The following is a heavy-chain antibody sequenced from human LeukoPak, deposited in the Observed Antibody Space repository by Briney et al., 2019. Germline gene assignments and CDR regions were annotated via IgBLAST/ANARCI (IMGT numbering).Heavy chain of an antibody. J-gene: IGHJ3*02. CDR1: GFTFSSYE. CDR2: ISSSGSTI. V-gene: IGHV3-48*03. Sequence: PGGSLRLSCAASGFTFSSYEMNWVRQAPGKGLEWVSYISSSGSTIYYADSVKGRFTISRDNAKNSLYLQMNSLRAEDTAVYYCARDPGAHIVVVTADEDDAFDIWGQGTMVTVSS. D-gene: IGHD2-21*02. CDR3: ARDPGAHIVVVTADEDDAFDI.